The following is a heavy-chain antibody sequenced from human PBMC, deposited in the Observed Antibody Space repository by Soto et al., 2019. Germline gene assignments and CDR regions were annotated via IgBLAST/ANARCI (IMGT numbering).Heavy chain of an antibody. CDR2: VSSTGTSP. Sequence: QPGGSLRLSCSASGFTFSNYAMSWVRHSPGKGLEWVSGVSSTGTSPYYAGSVQGRFTISRDNSKNMFYLQMKSLRAEDTAIYYCAKARPSGGYYYVEAFDVWGQGTMVTVSS. CDR3: AKARPSGGYYYVEAFDV. CDR1: GFTFSNYA. J-gene: IGHJ3*01. V-gene: IGHV3-23*01. D-gene: IGHD3-22*01.